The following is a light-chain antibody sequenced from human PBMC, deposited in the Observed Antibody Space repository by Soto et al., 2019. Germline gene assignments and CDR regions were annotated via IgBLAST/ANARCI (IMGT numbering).Light chain of an antibody. CDR3: AAWDDSLSGPV. Sequence: QSALTQPPSASGTPGQRVTISCSGSSSNIGSNYVYWYQQLPGTAPKLLIYRNNQRPSGVPDRFSGSKSGTSASLAISGLRSEDEADYCCAAWDDSLSGPVFGGGTQLTVL. J-gene: IGLJ7*01. CDR1: SSNIGSNY. V-gene: IGLV1-47*01. CDR2: RNN.